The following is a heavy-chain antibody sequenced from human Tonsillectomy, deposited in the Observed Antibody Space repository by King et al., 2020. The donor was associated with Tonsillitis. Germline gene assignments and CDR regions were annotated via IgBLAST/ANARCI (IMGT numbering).Heavy chain of an antibody. J-gene: IGHJ3*01. Sequence: VQLVESGGGVVQPGGSLRLSCAASGFNFNHYAMHWVRQAPGKGLEWVAFIRHDASDKYYADSVRGRFTISRDNSKNALYLQMNSLRDEDTAVYYCARSIYFDAAIVFSSCLDDSFVLWGHGTMVT. D-gene: IGHD2-2*01. CDR2: IRHDASDK. CDR1: GFNFNHYA. V-gene: IGHV3-30*02. CDR3: ARSIYFDAAIVFSSCLDDSFVL.